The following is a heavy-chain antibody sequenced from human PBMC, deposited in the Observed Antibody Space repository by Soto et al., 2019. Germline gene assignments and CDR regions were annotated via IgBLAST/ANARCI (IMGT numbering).Heavy chain of an antibody. J-gene: IGHJ4*02. Sequence: QVQLVESGGGVVQPGRSLRLSCAASGFTFSSYGMHWVRQAPGKGLEWVAVISYDGSNKYYADSVKGRFTISRDNSKNTLYLQMNSLRAEDTAVYYCAKEAYYYDSSGYYPGLWGQGTLVTVSS. CDR1: GFTFSSYG. V-gene: IGHV3-30*18. CDR2: ISYDGSNK. D-gene: IGHD3-22*01. CDR3: AKEAYYYDSSGYYPGL.